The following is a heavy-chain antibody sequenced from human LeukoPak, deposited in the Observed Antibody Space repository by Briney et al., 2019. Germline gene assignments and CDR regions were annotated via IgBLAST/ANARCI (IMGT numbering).Heavy chain of an antibody. V-gene: IGHV3-74*01. CDR3: IRDFRSADL. CDR1: GFTFSNYW. J-gene: IGHJ5*02. Sequence: PGGSLRLSCVASGFTFSNYWMHWVRHPPGKGLVWVSRIYVDGRTTNYADSVKGRFTISRDNAKNTVYLEMNSLSDEDTATYYCIRDFRSADLWGQGTLVTVTS. CDR2: IYVDGRTT.